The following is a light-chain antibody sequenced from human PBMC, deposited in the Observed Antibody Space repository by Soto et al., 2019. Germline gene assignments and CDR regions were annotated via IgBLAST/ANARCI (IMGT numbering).Light chain of an antibody. CDR2: TNN. V-gene: IGLV1-47*01. CDR3: AAWDDSLNGVV. CDR1: NSNIGRNY. J-gene: IGLJ3*02. Sequence: QSALTQPPSASGTPGQRVTISCSGSNSNIGRNYVYWFQQLPGTAPRLLIYTNNKRPSGVPDRFSGSKSGTSGSLAISGLRSEDEADYYCAAWDDSLNGVVFGGRTKLTVL.